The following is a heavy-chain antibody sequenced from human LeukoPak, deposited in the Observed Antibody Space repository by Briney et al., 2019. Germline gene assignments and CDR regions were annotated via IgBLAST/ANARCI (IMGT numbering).Heavy chain of an antibody. J-gene: IGHJ6*03. CDR3: ARSDSGSYFYYYYMDV. Sequence: GGSLRLSCAASGFTFSSYSMNWVRQAPGKGLEWVSYISSSSSTIYYADSVKGRFTISRDNAKNSLYPQMNSLRAEDTAVYYCARSDSGSYFYYYYMDVWGKGTTVTVSS. D-gene: IGHD1-26*01. CDR2: ISSSSSTI. V-gene: IGHV3-48*01. CDR1: GFTFSSYS.